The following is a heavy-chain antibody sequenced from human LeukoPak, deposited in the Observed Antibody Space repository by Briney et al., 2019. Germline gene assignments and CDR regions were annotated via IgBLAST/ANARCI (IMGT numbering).Heavy chain of an antibody. V-gene: IGHV1-2*02. CDR2: INPNSGGT. J-gene: IGHJ4*02. CDR3: AGISGSYYNRNFDY. CDR1: GYTFTGYY. D-gene: IGHD3-10*01. Sequence: ASVKVSCKASGYTFTGYYMHWVRQAPGQGLEWMGWINPNSGGTNYAQKFQGRVTMTRDTSISTAYMELSRLRSDDTAVYYCAGISGSYYNRNFDYWGQGTLVTVSS.